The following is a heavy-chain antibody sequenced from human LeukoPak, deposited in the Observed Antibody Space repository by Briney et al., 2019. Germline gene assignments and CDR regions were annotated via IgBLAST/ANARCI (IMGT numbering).Heavy chain of an antibody. CDR3: ARGRLIAARPGHSAAYYWFDP. CDR1: GSSISSGYY. D-gene: IGHD6-6*01. Sequence: PSETLSLTCAVSGSSISSGYYWGGIRQPPGKGLEWIGSIYYSGSTYYNPSLKSRVTISEDTSKNQFSLKLSSVTAADTAVYYCARGRLIAARPGHSAAYYWFDPWGQGTLVTVSS. CDR2: IYYSGST. J-gene: IGHJ5*02. V-gene: IGHV4-38-2*01.